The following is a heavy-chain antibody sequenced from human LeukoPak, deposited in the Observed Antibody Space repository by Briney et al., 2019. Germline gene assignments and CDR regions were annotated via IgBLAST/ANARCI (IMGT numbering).Heavy chain of an antibody. J-gene: IGHJ3*02. D-gene: IGHD2-2*01. CDR1: GGSVSSYY. Sequence: PSETLSLTCTVSGGSVSSYYWSWIRRPPGRGLEWIAYLSLSASSDSNPSLTSRVTTLVDTSKNQFSLKLTSVTAADTAVYYCARARYANAWYAFDIWGHGTMVTFSS. CDR3: ARARYANAWYAFDI. V-gene: IGHV4-59*02. CDR2: LSLSASS.